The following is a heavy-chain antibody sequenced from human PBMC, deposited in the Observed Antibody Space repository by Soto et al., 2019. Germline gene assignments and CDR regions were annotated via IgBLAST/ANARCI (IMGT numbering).Heavy chain of an antibody. CDR3: AKGIAATRRGIFDY. Sequence: GGSLRLSCAASGFTVSSNYMSWVRQAPGKGLEWVSVIYSGGSTYYADSVKGRFTISRHNSKNTLYLQMNSLRAEDTAVYYCAKGIAATRRGIFDYWGQGTLVTVSS. D-gene: IGHD6-6*01. V-gene: IGHV3-53*04. CDR1: GFTVSSNY. J-gene: IGHJ4*02. CDR2: IYSGGST.